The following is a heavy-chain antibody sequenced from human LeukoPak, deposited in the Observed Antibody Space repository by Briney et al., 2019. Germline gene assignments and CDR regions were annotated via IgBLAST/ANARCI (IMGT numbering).Heavy chain of an antibody. CDR2: IYYSGST. Sequence: SETLSLTCAVSGGSISSGGYSWSWIRQPPGKGLEWIGCIYYSGSTYYNPSLKSRVTISVDRSKNQFSLKLSSVTAADTAVYYCARGLIDNWFDPWGQGTLVTVSS. CDR1: GGSISSGGYS. CDR3: ARGLIDNWFDP. J-gene: IGHJ5*02. D-gene: IGHD3-16*01. V-gene: IGHV4-30-2*01.